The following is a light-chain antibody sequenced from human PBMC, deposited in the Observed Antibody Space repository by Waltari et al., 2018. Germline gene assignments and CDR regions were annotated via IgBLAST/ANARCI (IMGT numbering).Light chain of an antibody. CDR3: AAWDDSLNGHVV. Sequence: QSVLTQPPSASGTPRQRVPIPCSGSRSNLRRNTANWYQQLPGTAPKLLIYSNNQRPSGVPDRFSGSKSGTSASLAISGLQSEDEADYYCAAWDDSLNGHVVFGGGTKLTVL. CDR2: SNN. J-gene: IGLJ2*01. V-gene: IGLV1-44*01. CDR1: RSNLRRNT.